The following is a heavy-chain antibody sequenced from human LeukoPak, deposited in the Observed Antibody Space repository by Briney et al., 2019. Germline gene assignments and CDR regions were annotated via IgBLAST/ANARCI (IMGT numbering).Heavy chain of an antibody. D-gene: IGHD7-27*01. J-gene: IGHJ4*02. Sequence: SVKVSCKASGGTFSSYAISWVRQAPGQGLEWMGGIIPIFGTANYAQKFQGRVTMTRNTSISTAYMELSSLRSDDTAVYYCARGPPNWGYDYWGPGTLVTVSS. V-gene: IGHV1-69*05. CDR2: IIPIFGTA. CDR1: GGTFSSYA. CDR3: ARGPPNWGYDY.